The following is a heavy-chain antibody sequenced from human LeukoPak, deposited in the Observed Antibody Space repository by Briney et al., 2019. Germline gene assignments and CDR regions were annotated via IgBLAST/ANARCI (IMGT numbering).Heavy chain of an antibody. CDR3: ARDRGIAVAGNRFDP. V-gene: IGHV4-30-4*07. CDR2: IYYSGST. CDR1: GGSISSGGYS. Sequence: MASETLSLTCAVSGGSISSGGYSWSWIRQPPGKGLEWIGYIYYSGSTYYNPSLKSRVTISVDTSKNQFSLKLSSVTAADTAVYYCARDRGIAVAGNRFDPWGQGTLVTVSS. D-gene: IGHD6-19*01. J-gene: IGHJ5*02.